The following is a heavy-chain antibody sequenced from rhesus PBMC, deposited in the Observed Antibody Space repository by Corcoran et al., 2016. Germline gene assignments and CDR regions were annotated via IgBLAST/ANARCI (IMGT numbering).Heavy chain of an antibody. CDR1: GFSFSDSY. V-gene: IGHV3S18*01. D-gene: IGHD3-16*01. Sequence: EVQLVESGGGLAKPGGSLRLSCAASGFSFSDSYMYWVRQAPGKGLEWVAGISYTGGSTYYADSVKGRFTSSRENAKNTLYLQMDSRRAEDTAVYYCARDRTIVVPSLDYWGQGVLVTVSS. J-gene: IGHJ4*01. CDR2: ISYTGGST. CDR3: ARDRTIVVPSLDY.